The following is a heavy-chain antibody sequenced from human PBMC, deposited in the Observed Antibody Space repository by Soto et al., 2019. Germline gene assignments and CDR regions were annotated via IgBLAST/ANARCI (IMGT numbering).Heavy chain of an antibody. J-gene: IGHJ6*02. Sequence: ASVKVSCKASGYTFTSYGISWVRQAPGQGLEWMGWISAYNGNTNYAQKLQGRVTMTTDTSTSTAYMELRSLRSDDTAVYYCAREGLYSSSWYYYYGMDVWGQGTTVTVSS. CDR2: ISAYNGNT. CDR3: AREGLYSSSWYYYYGMDV. CDR1: GYTFTSYG. V-gene: IGHV1-18*01. D-gene: IGHD6-13*01.